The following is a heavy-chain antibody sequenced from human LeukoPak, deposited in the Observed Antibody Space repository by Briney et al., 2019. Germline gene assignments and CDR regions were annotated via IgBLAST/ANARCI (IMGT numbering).Heavy chain of an antibody. CDR1: GYTFTDYY. CDR3: ARDRERDVAGFELDY. V-gene: IGHV1-2*02. D-gene: IGHD6-19*01. J-gene: IGHJ4*02. Sequence: EASVKVSCKASGYTFTDYYIYWVRQAPGQGLEWMGWINAKSGGAISAQKFQGRVTMTRDTSISTTHMELSSLTSDDTAVYFCARDRERDVAGFELDYWGQGTLVTVSS. CDR2: INAKSGGA.